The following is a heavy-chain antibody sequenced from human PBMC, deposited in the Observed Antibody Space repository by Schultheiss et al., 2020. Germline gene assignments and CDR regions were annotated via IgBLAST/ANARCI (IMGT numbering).Heavy chain of an antibody. CDR2: IYHSGST. CDR1: GGSISSSNW. J-gene: IGHJ6*04. Sequence: SETLSLTCAVSGGSISSSNWWSWVRQPQGKGLEWIGEIYHSGSTNYNPSLKSRVTISVDKSKNQFSLKLSSVTAADTAVYYCARVPLLRYFDWLYGGPHGMDVWGKGTTVTVSA. CDR3: ARVPLLRYFDWLYGGPHGMDV. D-gene: IGHD3-9*01. V-gene: IGHV4-4*02.